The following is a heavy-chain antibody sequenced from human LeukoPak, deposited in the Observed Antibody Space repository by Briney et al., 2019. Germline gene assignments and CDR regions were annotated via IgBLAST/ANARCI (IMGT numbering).Heavy chain of an antibody. CDR2: IYYSGST. V-gene: IGHV4-39*01. D-gene: IGHD6-13*01. CDR1: GGSISGSSYY. J-gene: IGHJ4*02. Sequence: SETLSLTCTVSGGSISGSSYYWGWIRQPPGKGLEWIGSIYYSGSTYYNPSLKSRVTISVDTSKNQFSLKLSSVTAADTAVYYCARLGSSWPIDYWGQGTLVTVSS. CDR3: ARLGSSWPIDY.